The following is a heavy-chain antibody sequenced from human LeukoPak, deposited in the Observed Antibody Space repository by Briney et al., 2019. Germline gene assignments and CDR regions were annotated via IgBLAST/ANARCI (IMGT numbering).Heavy chain of an antibody. CDR1: GFTFSSYA. V-gene: IGHV3-30-3*01. Sequence: GGSLRLSCAASGFTFSSYAVHWVRQAPGKGLEWVAVISYDVSNKYYADSVKGRFTISRDNSKNTLYLQMNSLRAEDTAVYYCARDWETYYYGSGSQGLFDPWGQGTLVTVSS. CDR3: ARDWETYYYGSGSQGLFDP. J-gene: IGHJ5*02. CDR2: ISYDVSNK. D-gene: IGHD3-10*01.